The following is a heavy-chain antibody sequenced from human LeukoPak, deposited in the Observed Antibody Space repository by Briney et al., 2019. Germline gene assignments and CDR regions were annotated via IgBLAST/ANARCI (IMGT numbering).Heavy chain of an antibody. V-gene: IGHV3-30-3*01. D-gene: IGHD6-19*01. CDR1: GFTFSSYA. CDR3: ARDPLAVATHFDY. J-gene: IGHJ4*02. CDR2: ISYDGSNK. Sequence: GRSLRLSCAASGFTFSSYAMHWVRQAPGKGLEWVAVISYDGSNKYYADSVKGRFTISRDNSKNTLYLQMNSLGAEDTAVYYCARDPLAVATHFDYWGQGTLVTVSS.